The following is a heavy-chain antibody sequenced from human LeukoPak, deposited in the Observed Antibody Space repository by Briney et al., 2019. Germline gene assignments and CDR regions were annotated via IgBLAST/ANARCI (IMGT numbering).Heavy chain of an antibody. Sequence: SVKVSCKASGGTFSSYAISWVRQAPGQGLEWMGGIIPIFGIANYTQKFQGRVTITTDESTSTAYMELSSLRSEDTAVYYCARSLMGYDFWSGYYVSWGQGTLVTVSS. V-gene: IGHV1-69*05. CDR1: GGTFSSYA. J-gene: IGHJ4*02. CDR3: ARSLMGYDFWSGYYVS. D-gene: IGHD3-3*01. CDR2: IIPIFGIA.